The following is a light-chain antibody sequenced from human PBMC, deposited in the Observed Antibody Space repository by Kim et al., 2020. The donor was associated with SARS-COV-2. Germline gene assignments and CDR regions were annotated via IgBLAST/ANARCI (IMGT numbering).Light chain of an antibody. CDR1: QRINNN. J-gene: IGKJ4*02. CDR2: GAS. Sequence: EIVMTQSPAALSVSPGEGVTLSCRASQRINNNLAWYHQQPGQAPRLVIYGASTRATGIPARFSGSGSGTEFTLTISSLQPEDSAVYYCQQYYLWPRTFGVGTKVDIK. CDR3: QQYYLWPRT. V-gene: IGKV3-15*01.